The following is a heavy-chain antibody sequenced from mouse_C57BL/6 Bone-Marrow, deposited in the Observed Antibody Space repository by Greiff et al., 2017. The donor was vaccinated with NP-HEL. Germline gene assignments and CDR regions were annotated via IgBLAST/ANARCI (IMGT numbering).Heavy chain of an antibody. CDR1: GYSITSGYY. CDR2: ISYDGSN. V-gene: IGHV3-6*01. Sequence: EVKLQESGPGLVKPSQSLSLTCSVTGYSITSGYYWNWIRQFPGNKLEWMGYISYDGSNNYNPSLKNRISITRDTSKNQFFLKLNSVTTEDTATYYCAREGGVDYWGQGTSVTVSS. J-gene: IGHJ4*01. CDR3: AREGGVDY.